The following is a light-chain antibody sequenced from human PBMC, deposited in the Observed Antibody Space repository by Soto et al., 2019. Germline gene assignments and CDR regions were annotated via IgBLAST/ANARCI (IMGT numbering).Light chain of an antibody. Sequence: EIVMTQSPATLSLSPGERATLSFRASQSVANYLAWYQQKPGQAPRLLIYDASSRAAGVPARFSGSGSGTDFTLTISSLEPEDFAVYYCQQYGSSGTFGQGTKVDIK. J-gene: IGKJ1*01. CDR3: QQYGSSGT. CDR1: QSVANY. CDR2: DAS. V-gene: IGKV3-11*01.